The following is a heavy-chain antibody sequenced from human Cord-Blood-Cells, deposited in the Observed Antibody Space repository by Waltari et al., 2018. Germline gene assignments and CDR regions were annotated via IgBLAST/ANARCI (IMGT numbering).Heavy chain of an antibody. CDR3: ARVCHYDFWSGYYYYYYGMDV. V-gene: IGHV3-48*01. D-gene: IGHD3-3*01. Sequence: EVQLVESGGGLVQPGGSLRLSCAASGFTFSSYSMNWVRQAPGKGLEWVSYISSSSSTVYYADSLKGRLTISRDKAKNSLYLQMNSLRAEDTAVYYCARVCHYDFWSGYYYYYYGMDVWGQGTTVTVSS. J-gene: IGHJ6*02. CDR1: GFTFSSYS. CDR2: ISSSSSTV.